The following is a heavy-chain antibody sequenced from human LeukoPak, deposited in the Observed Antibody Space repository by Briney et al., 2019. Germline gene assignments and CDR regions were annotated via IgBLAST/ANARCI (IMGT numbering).Heavy chain of an antibody. J-gene: IGHJ5*02. V-gene: IGHV1-69*01. CDR1: VGTFSSYA. Sequence: SVKVSCKASVGTFSSYAISWVRQAPGQGLEWMGGIIPIFGTANYAQKFQGRVTITADESTSTAYMELSSLRSEDTAVYYCAGDSGSYFRARGGWFDPWGQGTLVTVSS. CDR3: AGDSGSYFRARGGWFDP. CDR2: IIPIFGTA. D-gene: IGHD1-26*01.